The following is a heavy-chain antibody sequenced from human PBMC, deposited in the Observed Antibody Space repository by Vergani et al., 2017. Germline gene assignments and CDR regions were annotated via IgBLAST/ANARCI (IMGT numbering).Heavy chain of an antibody. CDR2: INHSGST. CDR1: GGSFSGYY. CDR3: VSEYYYYGMDV. J-gene: IGHJ6*02. V-gene: IGHV4-34*01. Sequence: QVQLQQWGAGLLKPSETLSLTCAVYGGSFSGYYWSWIRQPPGKGLEWIGEINHSGSTNYNPSLKSRVTISVDTSKNQSSLKLSSVTAADPAVYYCVSEYYYYGMDVWGQGTTVTVSS.